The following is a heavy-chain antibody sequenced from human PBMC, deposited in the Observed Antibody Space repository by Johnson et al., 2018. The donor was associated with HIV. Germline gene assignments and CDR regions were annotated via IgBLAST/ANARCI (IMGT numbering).Heavy chain of an antibody. Sequence: QMQLVESGGGLVKPGGSLRLSCAASGFTFSDYYMSWIRQAPVKGLEWVAVISYDGSNKYYADSVKGRFTISRENSKNTLYLQMNSLRAEDTAVYYCARGDGYRRAFDSWGQGTMVTVSS. CDR2: ISYDGSNK. CDR3: ARGDGYRRAFDS. D-gene: IGHD1-1*01. V-gene: IGHV3-30*03. CDR1: GFTFSDYY. J-gene: IGHJ3*02.